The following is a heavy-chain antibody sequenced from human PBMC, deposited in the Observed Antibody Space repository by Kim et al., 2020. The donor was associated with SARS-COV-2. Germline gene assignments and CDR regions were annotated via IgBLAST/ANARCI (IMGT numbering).Heavy chain of an antibody. Sequence: ASVKVSCKASGYTFTSYAMNWVRQAPGQGLEWMGWINTNTGNPTYAQGFTGRFVFSLDTSVSTAYLQISSLKAEDTAVYYCASGGYGSGSYYNPRYYWGQGTLVTVSS. V-gene: IGHV7-4-1*02. CDR2: INTNTGNP. CDR3: ASGGYGSGSYYNPRYY. J-gene: IGHJ4*02. CDR1: GYTFTSYA. D-gene: IGHD3-10*01.